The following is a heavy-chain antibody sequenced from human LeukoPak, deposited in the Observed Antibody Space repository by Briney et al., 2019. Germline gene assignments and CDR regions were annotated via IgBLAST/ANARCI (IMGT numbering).Heavy chain of an antibody. V-gene: IGHV3-30*18. D-gene: IGHD4-17*01. CDR1: GFTFSSYG. CDR2: ISYDGSNK. J-gene: IGHJ6*02. CDR3: AKGSGGDYFPYYYYYGMDA. Sequence: PGGSLRLSCAASGFTFSSYGMHWVRQAPGKGLEWVAVISYDGSNKYYADSVKGRFTISRDNSKNTLYLQMNSLRAEDTAVYYCAKGSGGDYFPYYYYYGMDAWGQGTTVTVSS.